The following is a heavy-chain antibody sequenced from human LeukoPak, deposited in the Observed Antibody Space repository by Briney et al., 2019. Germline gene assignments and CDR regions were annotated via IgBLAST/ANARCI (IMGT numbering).Heavy chain of an antibody. CDR1: GGSISSYY. V-gene: IGHV4-59*01. D-gene: IGHD6-13*01. J-gene: IGHJ5*02. CDR2: IYYSGST. Sequence: SETLSLTCTVYGGSISSYYWSWIRQPPGKGLEWIGYIYYSGSTNYNPSLKSRVTISVDTSKNQFSLKLSSVTAADTAVYYCARYSSSPGKNWFDPWGQGTLVTVSS. CDR3: ARYSSSPGKNWFDP.